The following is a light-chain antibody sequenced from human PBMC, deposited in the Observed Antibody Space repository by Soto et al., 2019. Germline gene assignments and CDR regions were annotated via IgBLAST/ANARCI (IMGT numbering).Light chain of an antibody. Sequence: EIVMTQSPLSLPVTPGEPASISCKSSQSLLHSNGYNFLDWYLQKPGQSPRLLIYLGSNRASGVPDRFSGSGSGTDFTLKISRVEAEDVGVYYCMRALQTPRTFGQGTKVELK. CDR2: LGS. V-gene: IGKV2-28*01. CDR3: MRALQTPRT. J-gene: IGKJ1*01. CDR1: QSLLHSNGYNF.